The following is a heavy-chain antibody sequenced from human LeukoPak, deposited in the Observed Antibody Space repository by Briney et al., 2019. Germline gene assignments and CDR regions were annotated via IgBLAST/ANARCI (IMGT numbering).Heavy chain of an antibody. J-gene: IGHJ4*02. Sequence: NPSETLSLTCTVSGGSISSYYWSWIRQPPGKGLEYIGDVYKTGSTNYNPSLKSRVTILVDTSKNQFSLKLSSATAADTAVYYCANLLSPHEEWEPGTDSWGQGTLITVSS. CDR2: VYKTGST. V-gene: IGHV4-59*01. D-gene: IGHD1-26*01. CDR1: GGSISSYY. CDR3: ANLLSPHEEWEPGTDS.